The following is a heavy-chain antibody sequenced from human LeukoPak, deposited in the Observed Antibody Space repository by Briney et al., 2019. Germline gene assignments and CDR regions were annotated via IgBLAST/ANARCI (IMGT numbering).Heavy chain of an antibody. CDR1: GYTFTSYG. CDR3: ARGVTMVRGVPTSANWFDP. J-gene: IGHJ5*02. CDR2: ISAYNGNT. Sequence: ASVKVSCKASGYTFTSYGISWVRQAPGQGLEWMGWISAYNGNTNYAQKLQGRVTMTTDTSTSTAYMELRSLRSDDTAVYYCARGVTMVRGVPTSANWFDPWGQGTLVTVSS. V-gene: IGHV1-18*01. D-gene: IGHD3-10*01.